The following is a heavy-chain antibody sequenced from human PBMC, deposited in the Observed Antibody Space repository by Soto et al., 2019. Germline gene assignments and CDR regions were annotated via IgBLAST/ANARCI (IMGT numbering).Heavy chain of an antibody. D-gene: IGHD3-3*01. J-gene: IGHJ4*02. Sequence: EVQLLESGGGLVQPGGSLTLSCAASGFTFSSYGMTWVRQAPGKGLEWVSFSSATGTGRYYADSVKGRFTISRDNSTNTLYLKMSSLRADDSAVYYCAKDRRAGGKYGLYSEFWGQGALVIVSS. CDR3: AKDRRAGGKYGLYSEF. CDR2: SSATGTGR. V-gene: IGHV3-23*01. CDR1: GFTFSSYG.